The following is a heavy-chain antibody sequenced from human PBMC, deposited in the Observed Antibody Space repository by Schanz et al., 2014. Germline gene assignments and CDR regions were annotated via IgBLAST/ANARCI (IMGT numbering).Heavy chain of an antibody. CDR2: ITYDGSNK. V-gene: IGHV3-30*09. CDR1: GFTFSRHA. Sequence: QVELVESGGGVVQPGRSLRLSCAASGFTFSRHAMHWVRQAAGKGLEWVAAITYDGSNKYYAESVKGRFAISRDNSKDPLYLQMNSLTTEETAVYYCAGDWASGRYYSDSWGQGTLVTVSS. CDR3: AGDWASGRYYSDS. D-gene: IGHD1-26*01. J-gene: IGHJ4*02.